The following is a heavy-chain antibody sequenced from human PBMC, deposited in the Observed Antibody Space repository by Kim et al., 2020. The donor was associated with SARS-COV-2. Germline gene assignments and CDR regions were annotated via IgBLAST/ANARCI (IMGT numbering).Heavy chain of an antibody. J-gene: IGHJ1*01. CDR3: ARDSTAAAARVEYLQY. V-gene: IGHV3-11*06. D-gene: IGHD6-13*01. Sequence: SVKGRFTISRDTAKNSLYLQMNSMRVEDTAVYYCARDSTAAAARVEYLQYWGQGTLVIVSS.